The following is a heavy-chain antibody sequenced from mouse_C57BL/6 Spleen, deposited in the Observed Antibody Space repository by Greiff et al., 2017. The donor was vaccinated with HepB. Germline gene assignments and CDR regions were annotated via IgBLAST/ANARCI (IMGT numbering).Heavy chain of an antibody. V-gene: IGHV1-26*01. D-gene: IGHD2-5*01. J-gene: IGHJ3*01. CDR2: INPNNGGT. CDR1: GNTFTDYY. Sequence: EVQLQQSGPELVKPGASVKISCKASGNTFTDYYMNWVKQSHGKSLEWIGDINPNNGGTSYNQKFKGKATLTVDKSSSTAYMELRSLTSEDSAVYYCAREGDYYSNPAWFAYWGQGTLVTVSA. CDR3: AREGDYYSNPAWFAY.